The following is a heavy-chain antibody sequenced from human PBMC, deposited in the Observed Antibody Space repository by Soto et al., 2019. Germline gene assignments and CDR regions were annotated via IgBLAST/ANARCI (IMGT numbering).Heavy chain of an antibody. D-gene: IGHD2-8*02. V-gene: IGHV1-69*12. CDR3: ARDRVLRGNAYYYGMDV. J-gene: IGHJ6*02. CDR1: GDTFSSFA. Sequence: QVLLVQSGAEVKKPGSSVKVSCKTSGDTFSSFAISWVRLVPGQGLEWMGVIIPMFSAPTYAQNFQGRVSITADESTRTASMELSSLRSEDTASYYCARDRVLRGNAYYYGMDVWGQGTTVTVSS. CDR2: IIPMFSAP.